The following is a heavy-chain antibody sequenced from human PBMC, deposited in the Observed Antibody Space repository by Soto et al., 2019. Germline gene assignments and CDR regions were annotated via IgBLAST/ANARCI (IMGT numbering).Heavy chain of an antibody. CDR1: GYSFTSYW. D-gene: IGHD6-19*01. J-gene: IGHJ4*02. V-gene: IGHV5-10-1*01. Sequence: GESLKISCKGSGYSFTSYWISWVRQMPGKGLEWMGRIDPSDSYTNYSPSFQGHVTISADKSISTAYLQWSSLKASDTAMYYCARTTETGYSSGWYGEPSVDYWGQGTLVT. CDR3: ARTTETGYSSGWYGEPSVDY. CDR2: IDPSDSYT.